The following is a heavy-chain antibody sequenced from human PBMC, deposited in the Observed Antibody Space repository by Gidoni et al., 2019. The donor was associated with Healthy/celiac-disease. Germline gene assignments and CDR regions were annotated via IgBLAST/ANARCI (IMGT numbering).Heavy chain of an antibody. CDR2: IYYSGST. D-gene: IGHD3-22*01. CDR3: ARPPLEDYYDSSGYYFSDAFDI. V-gene: IGHV4-39*01. J-gene: IGHJ3*02. CDR1: GGSISSSSYY. Sequence: SEPLSLTFTVSGGSISSSSYYWGWIRQPPGKGLEVIGSIYYSGSTYYNPSLKSRVTISVDTSKNQFSLKLSSVTAADTAVYYCARPPLEDYYDSSGYYFSDAFDIWGQGTMVTVSS.